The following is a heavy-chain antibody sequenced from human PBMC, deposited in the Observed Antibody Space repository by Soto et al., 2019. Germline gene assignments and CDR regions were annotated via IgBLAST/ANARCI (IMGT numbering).Heavy chain of an antibody. CDR3: ARATYGDLAFDY. D-gene: IGHD4-17*01. CDR1: GGSISSGGYY. Sequence: PSETLSLTCTVSGGSISSGGYYWSWIRQHPGKGLEWIGYIYYSGSTYYNPSLKSRVTISVDTSKNQSSLKLSSVTAADTAVYYCARATYGDLAFDYWGQGTLVTVSS. J-gene: IGHJ4*02. CDR2: IYYSGST. V-gene: IGHV4-31*03.